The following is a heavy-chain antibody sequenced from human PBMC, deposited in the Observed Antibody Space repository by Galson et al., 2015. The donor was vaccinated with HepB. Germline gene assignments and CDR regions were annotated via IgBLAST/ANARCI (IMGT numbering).Heavy chain of an antibody. V-gene: IGHV3-23*01. D-gene: IGHD3-9*01. CDR3: ARETGPFDY. J-gene: IGHJ4*02. CDR2: ISGSGGST. Sequence: SLRLSCAASGFTFSSYAMSWVRQAPGKGLEWVSTISGSGGSTYYADSVKGRFTISRDNSKNTLYLQMSSLRAEDTALYYCARETGPFDYWGQGTLVTVFS. CDR1: GFTFSSYA.